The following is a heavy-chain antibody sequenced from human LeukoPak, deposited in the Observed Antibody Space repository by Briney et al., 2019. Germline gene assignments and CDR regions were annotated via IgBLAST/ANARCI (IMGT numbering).Heavy chain of an antibody. Sequence: ASVKVSCKASGYTFTSYGISWVRQAPGQGLEWMGWISAYNGNTNYAQKLLGRVTMTTDTSTSTAYMELRSLRSDDTAVYYCARDQDCSSTSCYDYWGQGTLVTVSS. D-gene: IGHD2-2*01. CDR3: ARDQDCSSTSCYDY. V-gene: IGHV1-18*01. J-gene: IGHJ4*02. CDR2: ISAYNGNT. CDR1: GYTFTSYG.